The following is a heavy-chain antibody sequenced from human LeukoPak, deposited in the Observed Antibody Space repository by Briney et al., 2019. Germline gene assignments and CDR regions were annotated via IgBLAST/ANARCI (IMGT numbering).Heavy chain of an antibody. Sequence: GESLKISCKGFGYSFTTYWIGWVRQIPRKGLEWMGIVYPGDSDTRYSPSFQSHVTISADKSTSTAYQQWSSLKASDTAMYYCARLSGGYYYDSSGSDAFDIWGQGTKVTVSS. J-gene: IGHJ3*02. V-gene: IGHV5-51*01. D-gene: IGHD3-22*01. CDR1: GYSFTTYW. CDR3: ARLSGGYYYDSSGSDAFDI. CDR2: VYPGDSDT.